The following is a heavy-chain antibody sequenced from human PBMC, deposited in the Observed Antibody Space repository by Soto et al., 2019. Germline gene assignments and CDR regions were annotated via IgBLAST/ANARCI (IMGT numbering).Heavy chain of an antibody. CDR1: GYTFTSYG. CDR3: ARDRGYCSSTSCSGGRITIFGVVITPNAFDI. D-gene: IGHD2-2*03. CDR2: ISAYNGNT. Sequence: ASVKVSCKASGYTFTSYGISWVRQAPGQGLEWMGWISAYNGNTNYAQKLQGRVTMTTDTSTSTAYMELRSLRSDDTAVYYCARDRGYCSSTSCSGGRITIFGVVITPNAFDIWGQGTMVTVSS. V-gene: IGHV1-18*01. J-gene: IGHJ3*02.